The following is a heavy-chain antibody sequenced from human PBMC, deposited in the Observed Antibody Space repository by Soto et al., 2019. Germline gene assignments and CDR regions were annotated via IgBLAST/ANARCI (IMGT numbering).Heavy chain of an antibody. J-gene: IGHJ4*02. D-gene: IGHD2-2*01. CDR3: ARGREAAARLDY. CDR1: GGSFSGYY. Sequence: TSETLSLTCAVYGGSFSGYYWSWIRQPPGKGLEWIGEINHSGSTNYNPSLKSRVTISVDTSKNQFSLKLSSVTAADTAVYYCARGREAAARLDYWGQGTLVTVSS. CDR2: INHSGST. V-gene: IGHV4-34*01.